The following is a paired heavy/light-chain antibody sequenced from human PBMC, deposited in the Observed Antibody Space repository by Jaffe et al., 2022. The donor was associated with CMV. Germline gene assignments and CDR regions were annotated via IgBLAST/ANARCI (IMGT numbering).Heavy chain of an antibody. CDR3: TKDTYSSSWYGGVDV. Sequence: EVQLVESGGGLVQPGRSLRLSCAASGFTFDDYAMYWVRQAPGKGLEWVSGISWNSGSIGYADSVKGRFIISRDNAKNSLYLQMNSLRPEDTALYYCTKDTYSSSWYGGVDVWGQGTTVTVSS. D-gene: IGHD6-13*01. CDR2: ISWNSGSI. CDR1: GFTFDDYA. J-gene: IGHJ6*02. V-gene: IGHV3-9*01.
Light chain of an antibody. V-gene: IGLV2-14*03. CDR1: SSDVGGYNY. CDR3: SSYTNSNALQGV. CDR2: DVS. J-gene: IGLJ1*01. Sequence: QSALTQPASVSGSPGQSITISCTGTSSDVGGYNYVSWYQQHPGKAPKLMIYDVSNRPSGVSNRFSGSKSGNTASLTISGLQAEDEADYYCSSYTNSNALQGVFGTGTKVTVL.